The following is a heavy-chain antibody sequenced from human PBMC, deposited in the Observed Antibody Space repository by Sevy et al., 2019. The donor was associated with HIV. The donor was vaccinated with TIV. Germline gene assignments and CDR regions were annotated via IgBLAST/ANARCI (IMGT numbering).Heavy chain of an antibody. CDR3: ARGPDDYYDSRDFDY. Sequence: GGSLRLSCAASGFTFSSYAMHWVRQAPGKGLEWVAVISYDGSNKYYADSVKGRFTISRDNSKNTLYLQMNSLRAEETAVYYCARGPDDYYDSRDFDYWGQGTLVTVSS. J-gene: IGHJ4*02. CDR2: ISYDGSNK. CDR1: GFTFSSYA. D-gene: IGHD3-22*01. V-gene: IGHV3-30-3*01.